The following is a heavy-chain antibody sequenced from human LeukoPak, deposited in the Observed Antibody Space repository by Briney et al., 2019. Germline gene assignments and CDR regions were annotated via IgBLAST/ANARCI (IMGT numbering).Heavy chain of an antibody. V-gene: IGHV4-34*01. CDR3: ASEYQLLGGIDP. CDR2: INHSGST. CDR1: GGSFSGYY. D-gene: IGHD2-2*01. Sequence: SETLSLTCAVYGGSFSGYYWSWIRQPPGKGLEWIGEINHSGSTNYNPSLKSRVTMSVDTSKNQFSLKLSSVTAADTAVYYCASEYQLLGGIDPWGQGTLVTVSS. J-gene: IGHJ5*02.